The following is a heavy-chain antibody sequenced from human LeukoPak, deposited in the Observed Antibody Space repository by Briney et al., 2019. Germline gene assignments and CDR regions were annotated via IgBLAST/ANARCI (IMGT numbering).Heavy chain of an antibody. CDR1: GGSISSGSYY. CDR3: ARYCSSTSCLGYYYMDV. Sequence: SQTLSLTCTVSGGSISSGSYYWSWIRQPAGKGLEWIGRIYTSGSTNYHPSLKSRVTIPVDTSKNQFSLKLSSATAADTAVYYCARYCSSTSCLGYYYMDVWGKGTTVTVS. J-gene: IGHJ6*03. V-gene: IGHV4-61*02. D-gene: IGHD2-2*01. CDR2: IYTSGST.